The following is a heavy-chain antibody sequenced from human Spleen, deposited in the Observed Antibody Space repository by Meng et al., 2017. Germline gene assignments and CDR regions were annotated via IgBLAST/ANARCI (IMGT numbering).Heavy chain of an antibody. Sequence: GGSLRLSCAASGFTFDDYAMHWVRQAPGKGLEWVSGISWNSGSIGYADSVKGRFTISRDNAKNSLYLQMNSLRAEDTAVYYCARDISSWSTYYYYYGMDVWGQGTTVTASS. CDR1: GFTFDDYA. V-gene: IGHV3-9*01. CDR3: ARDISSWSTYYYYYGMDV. J-gene: IGHJ6*02. D-gene: IGHD6-13*01. CDR2: ISWNSGSI.